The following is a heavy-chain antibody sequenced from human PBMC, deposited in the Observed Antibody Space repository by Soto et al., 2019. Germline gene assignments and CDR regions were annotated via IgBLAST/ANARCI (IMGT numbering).Heavy chain of an antibody. CDR2: INHSGST. D-gene: IGHD3-22*01. CDR3: ARSDSSGYYPFDY. Sequence: LETLSLTCAVYGGSFSGYYWSWIRQPPGKGLEWIGEINHSGSTNYNPSLKSRVTISVDTSKNQFSLKLSSVAAADTAVYYCARSDSSGYYPFDYWGQGTLVTVSS. CDR1: GGSFSGYY. V-gene: IGHV4-34*01. J-gene: IGHJ4*02.